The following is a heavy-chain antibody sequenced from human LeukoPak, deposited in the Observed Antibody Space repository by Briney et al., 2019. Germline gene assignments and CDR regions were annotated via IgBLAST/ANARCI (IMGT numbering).Heavy chain of an antibody. CDR3: AREVRPRITAAAHYYYYMDV. V-gene: IGHV3-11*04. J-gene: IGHJ6*03. CDR1: GFTFNDYY. CDR2: ISSSGSTI. Sequence: GGTMRLSCAASGFTFNDYYMNWIRQAPGEGLEWVSYISSSGSTIYYADPMKGRFTISRDNAENSLYLQMNSLRAEDTAVYYCAREVRPRITAAAHYYYYMDVWGKGTTVTVSS. D-gene: IGHD6-13*01.